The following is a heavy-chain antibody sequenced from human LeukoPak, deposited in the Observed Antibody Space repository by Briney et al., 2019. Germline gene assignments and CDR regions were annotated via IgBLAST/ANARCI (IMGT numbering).Heavy chain of an antibody. D-gene: IGHD6-13*01. CDR2: IYYSGST. J-gene: IGHJ4*02. V-gene: IGHV4-39*01. CDR3: ARGYSSSWGDWDYFDY. Sequence: PSETLSLTCTVSGVSISSSSYYWGWIRQPPGQGLEWIGSIYYSGSTYYNPSLKSRVTISVDTSKNQFSLKLSSVTAADTAVYYCARGYSSSWGDWDYFDYWGQGTMVTVSS. CDR1: GVSISSSSYY.